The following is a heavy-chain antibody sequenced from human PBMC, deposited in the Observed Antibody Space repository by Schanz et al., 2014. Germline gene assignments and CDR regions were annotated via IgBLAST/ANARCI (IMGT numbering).Heavy chain of an antibody. V-gene: IGHV3-23*04. CDR1: GFTFSSYA. Sequence: EVKLVESGGGLVQPGGSLRLSCAASGFTFSSYAMSWVRQAPGKGLEWVSAISGSGASTYYADSVKGRFSISRDLSSNTLYLQMNSLRADDSAIYYCAKDHPSSGWPAFDVWGQGTQVTVSS. CDR2: ISGSGAST. J-gene: IGHJ4*02. CDR3: AKDHPSSGWPAFDV. D-gene: IGHD6-19*01.